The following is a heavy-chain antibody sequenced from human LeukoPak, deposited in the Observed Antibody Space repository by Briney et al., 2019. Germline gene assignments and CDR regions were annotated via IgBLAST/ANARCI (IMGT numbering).Heavy chain of an antibody. V-gene: IGHV1-2*02. CDR2: INPNSGGT. D-gene: IGHD6-19*01. J-gene: IGHJ4*01. CDR3: ARGYGYSSGWPDY. CDR1: RYTFTGYY. Sequence: ASVKVSCKASRYTFTGYYMHWVRQAPGQGLEWMGWINPNSGGTNYAQKFQGRVAMTRDTSISTAYMELSRLRSDDTAVYYCARGYGYSSGWPDYWGHGTLVTVSS.